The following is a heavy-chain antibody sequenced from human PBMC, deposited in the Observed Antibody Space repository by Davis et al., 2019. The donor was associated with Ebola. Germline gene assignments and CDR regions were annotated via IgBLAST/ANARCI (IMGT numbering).Heavy chain of an antibody. CDR1: GYTFTSYG. D-gene: IGHD1-26*01. Sequence: ASVKVSCKASGYTFTSYGISWVRQAPGQGLEWMGWISAYNGNTNYAQKVQGRVTMTTDTPTTTVFMELRNLRSDDTAVYWCARGEGAPDNWGQGTLVTVSS. J-gene: IGHJ4*02. V-gene: IGHV1-18*01. CDR3: ARGEGAPDN. CDR2: ISAYNGNT.